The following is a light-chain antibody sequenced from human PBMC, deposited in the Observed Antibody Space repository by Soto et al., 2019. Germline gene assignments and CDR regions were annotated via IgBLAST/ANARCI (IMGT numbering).Light chain of an antibody. CDR3: QQRSNWPPYT. Sequence: EIVLTQSPATLSLSPGERATLSCRASQSVSSYLAWYQQKPGQAPRLLIYDASTRATGIPARFSGSGSGTDFTRTISSLEPEDFAVYYGQQRSNWPPYTFGQGTKLEIK. CDR2: DAS. CDR1: QSVSSY. J-gene: IGKJ2*01. V-gene: IGKV3-11*01.